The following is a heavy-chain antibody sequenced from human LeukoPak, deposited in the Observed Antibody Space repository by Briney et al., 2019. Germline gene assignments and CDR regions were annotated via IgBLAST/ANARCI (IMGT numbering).Heavy chain of an antibody. Sequence: GGSLRLSCAASGFTFSNYAMSWVRQAPGEGLEWVSAISGSGGSTYYTDSVKGRFTISRDNSKNTLYLQMNSLRAEDTAVYYCAKDRVVVTAPFDYWGQGTLVTVSS. D-gene: IGHD2-21*02. CDR3: AKDRVVVTAPFDY. V-gene: IGHV3-23*01. J-gene: IGHJ4*02. CDR2: ISGSGGST. CDR1: GFTFSNYA.